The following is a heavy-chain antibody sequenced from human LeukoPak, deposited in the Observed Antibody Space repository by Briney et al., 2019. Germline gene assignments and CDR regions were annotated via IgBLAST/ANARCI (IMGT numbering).Heavy chain of an antibody. CDR1: GGSISGYY. V-gene: IGHV4-34*01. CDR3: ARVGYSGSYRRGYFDL. CDR2: INHSGST. Sequence: PSETLSLTCTVSGGSISGYYWSWIRQPPGKGLEWIGEINHSGSTNYNPSLKSRVTISVDTSKNQFSLKLSSVTAADTAVYYCARVGYSGSYRRGYFDLWGRGTLVTVSS. J-gene: IGHJ2*01. D-gene: IGHD1-26*01.